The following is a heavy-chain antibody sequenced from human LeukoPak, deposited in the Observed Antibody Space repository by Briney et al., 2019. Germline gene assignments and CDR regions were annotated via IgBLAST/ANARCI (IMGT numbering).Heavy chain of an antibody. J-gene: IGHJ4*02. D-gene: IGHD1-26*01. V-gene: IGHV1-46*01. CDR1: GYTFTSNY. CDR2: ISPSGGST. Sequence: ASVKVSCKAFGYTFTSNYMHWVRQAPGQGPEWMGVISPSGGSTTYAQKFQGRVTLTRDMSTSTDYLELSSLRSEDTAVYYCARGGGELPYFDYWGQGTLVTVSS. CDR3: ARGGGELPYFDY.